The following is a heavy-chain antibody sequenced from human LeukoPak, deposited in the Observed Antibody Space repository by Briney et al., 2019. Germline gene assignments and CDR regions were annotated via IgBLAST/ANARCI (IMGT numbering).Heavy chain of an antibody. D-gene: IGHD5-12*01. V-gene: IGHV1-69*05. CDR1: GGTFSSYA. Sequence: GSSVTVSCKASGGTFSSYAISWVRQAPGQGLEWMGRIIPIFGTANYAQKFQVRVTITTDESTSTAYMELSSQRSEDAAVYYCARGYRAGGGYEQPFDYWGERTLVTVSS. CDR2: IIPIFGTA. CDR3: ARGYRAGGGYEQPFDY. J-gene: IGHJ4*02.